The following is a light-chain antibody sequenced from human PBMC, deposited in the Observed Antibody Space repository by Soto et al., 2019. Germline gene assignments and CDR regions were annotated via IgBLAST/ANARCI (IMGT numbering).Light chain of an antibody. V-gene: IGKV1-39*01. CDR2: AAS. CDR1: QSISSY. CDR3: QQSYSTPIT. Sequence: DIQMTQSTSSLSASVGDRVTITCRASQSISSYLNWYQQKPGKAPKLLIYAASSLQSGVPSRFSGSGSGTDFTLTISSLQVEDFATYYCQQSYSTPITFGQGTRLEIK. J-gene: IGKJ5*01.